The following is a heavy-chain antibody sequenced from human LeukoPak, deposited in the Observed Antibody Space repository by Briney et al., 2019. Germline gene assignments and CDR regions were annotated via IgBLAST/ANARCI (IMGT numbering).Heavy chain of an antibody. Sequence: SETLSLTCTVSGGSISSYYWSWIRQPPGKGLEWIGYIQYSGSTNYNPSLKSRVTISIDTSKNQFSLKLSSVTTADTAVYYCAGEDYFDTSGYASWRFDIWGQGTMVTVSS. D-gene: IGHD3-22*01. J-gene: IGHJ3*02. CDR3: AGEDYFDTSGYASWRFDI. CDR2: IQYSGST. CDR1: GGSISSYY. V-gene: IGHV4-59*01.